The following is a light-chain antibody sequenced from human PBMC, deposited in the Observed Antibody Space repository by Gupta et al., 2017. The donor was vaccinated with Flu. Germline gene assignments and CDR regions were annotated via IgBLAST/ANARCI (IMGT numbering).Light chain of an antibody. CDR3: AAGDTSIGAWV. CDR1: SNNVRNQG. V-gene: IGLV10-54*04. Sequence: QAVLTQSPSVSKDLRQTATIACTGNSNNVRNQGASWVQQHKGHPPSLLSYRNNNRPSGISERFSASRSGNTATLTITGLQPEDEADYYCAAGDTSIGAWVFGGRTERTVL. CDR2: RNN. J-gene: IGLJ3*02.